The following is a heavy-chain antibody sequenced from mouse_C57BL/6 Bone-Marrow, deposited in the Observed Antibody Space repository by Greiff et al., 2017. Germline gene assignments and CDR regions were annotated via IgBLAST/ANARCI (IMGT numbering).Heavy chain of an antibody. CDR3: ERKRGESNYWYFDV. CDR2: IYPGDGDT. CDR1: GYAFSSSW. Sequence: QVQLQQSGPELVKPGASVKISCKASGYAFSSSWMNWVKPRPGKGLEWIGRIYPGDGDTNYNGKFKGKATLTADKSSSTAYMQLSSLKSEDSAVYFCERKRGESNYWYFDVWGTGTTVTGSS. D-gene: IGHD1-3*01. J-gene: IGHJ1*03. V-gene: IGHV1-82*01.